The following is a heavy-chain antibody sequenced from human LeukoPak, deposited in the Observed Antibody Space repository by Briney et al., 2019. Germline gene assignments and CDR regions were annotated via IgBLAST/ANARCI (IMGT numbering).Heavy chain of an antibody. Sequence: PGGSLRLSCAASGFTFSSDAMHCVRQAPGKGLECVSAISSNGGSTYYANSVKGRFTISRDNSKSTLYLQMGSLRAEDMAVYYCASGDCSGGSCYIADYWGQGTLVTVSS. CDR2: ISSNGGST. CDR3: ASGDCSGGSCYIADY. V-gene: IGHV3-64*01. J-gene: IGHJ4*02. CDR1: GFTFSSDA. D-gene: IGHD2-15*01.